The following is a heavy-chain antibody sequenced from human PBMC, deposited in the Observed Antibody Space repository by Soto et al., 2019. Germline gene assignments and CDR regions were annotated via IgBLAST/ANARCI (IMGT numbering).Heavy chain of an antibody. CDR1: GGSISSTDHF. D-gene: IGHD3-9*01. J-gene: IGHJ4*02. CDR2: IYYTGTT. V-gene: IGHV4-39*01. CDR3: ARQVNYDILAQPCLLDN. Sequence: QLQLQESGPGLVKPSETLSLTCAVSGGSISSTDHFWGWIRQPPGKGLEWIGSIYYTGTTYYNPYLTSRVTMSVDTSKNQFSLNLSSVTAADAAVYYCARQVNYDILAQPCLLDNWGQGSLVIVSS.